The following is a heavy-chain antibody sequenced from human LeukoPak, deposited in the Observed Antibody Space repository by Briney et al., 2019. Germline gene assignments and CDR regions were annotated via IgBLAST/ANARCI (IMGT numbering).Heavy chain of an antibody. CDR3: ARVIAGAIDH. D-gene: IGHD2-15*01. V-gene: IGHV3-7*01. CDR1: GFTFSSYG. CDR2: IAPDGSTQ. Sequence: PGGSLRLSCAASGFTFSSYGMHWVRQAPGKGLEWLANIAPDGSTQNYEDSLEGRFTISRDNPKNSLYLQMHSLRAEDAAVYHCARVIAGAIDHWGQGTLVTVSS. J-gene: IGHJ4*02.